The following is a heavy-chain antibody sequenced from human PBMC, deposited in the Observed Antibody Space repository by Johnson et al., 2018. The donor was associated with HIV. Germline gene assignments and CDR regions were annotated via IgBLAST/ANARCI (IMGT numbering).Heavy chain of an antibody. D-gene: IGHD1-26*01. CDR2: ISSNGGST. J-gene: IGHJ3*02. CDR1: GFSFSSYA. Sequence: VLLVESGGGLVKPGGSLRLSCAASGFSFSSYAMHCVRQAPGKGLEYVSAISSNGGSTYYANSVKGRFTISRDNSKNTLYLQMGSLRAEDMAVYYCAREGLIVGATLGAFDIWGQGTMVTVSS. V-gene: IGHV3-64*01. CDR3: AREGLIVGATLGAFDI.